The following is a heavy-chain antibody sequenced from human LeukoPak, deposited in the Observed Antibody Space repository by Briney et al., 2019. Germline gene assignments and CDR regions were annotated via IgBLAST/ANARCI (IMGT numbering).Heavy chain of an antibody. D-gene: IGHD2-2*01. Sequence: SETLSLTCTVSGDSFRSHYWSWVRQPPGKALEWIGYMFYSGSTNYNPSLKSRVTISVDTSKNQFSLKLNSVTAADTAMYYCARARYANAWYAFDIWGHGTMVTVSS. CDR1: GDSFRSHY. CDR3: ARARYANAWYAFDI. V-gene: IGHV4-59*11. CDR2: MFYSGST. J-gene: IGHJ3*02.